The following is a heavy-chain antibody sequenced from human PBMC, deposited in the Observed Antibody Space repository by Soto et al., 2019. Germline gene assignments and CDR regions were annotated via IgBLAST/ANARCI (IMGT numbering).Heavy chain of an antibody. CDR2: ISYRGRT. CDR1: GGSLSSGNYF. V-gene: IGHV4-31*01. J-gene: IGHJ5*02. D-gene: IGHD6-13*01. Sequence: QVQLQESGPGLVKPSQTLSLTCTVSGGSLSSGNYFWNWIRQHPGKGLEWIGYISYRGRTYYNPSLQSLLSMSVDTSKIQFSLKLSSVTAADTAVYYCARMSSSSWYNWFDPWGQGTLVTFSA. CDR3: ARMSSSSWYNWFDP.